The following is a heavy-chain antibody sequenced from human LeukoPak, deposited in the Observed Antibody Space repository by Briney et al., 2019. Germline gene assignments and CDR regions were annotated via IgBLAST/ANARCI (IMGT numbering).Heavy chain of an antibody. D-gene: IGHD3-10*01. V-gene: IGHV1-3*01. J-gene: IGHJ4*02. CDR2: INAGNGNT. Sequence: ALVKVSCKASGYTFTSYAMHWVRQAPRQRLEWMGWINAGNGNTKYSQKFQGRVTITRDTSASTAYMELSSLRSEDTAVYYCARLLWFGDPGDYWGQGTLVTVSS. CDR3: ARLLWFGDPGDY. CDR1: GYTFTSYA.